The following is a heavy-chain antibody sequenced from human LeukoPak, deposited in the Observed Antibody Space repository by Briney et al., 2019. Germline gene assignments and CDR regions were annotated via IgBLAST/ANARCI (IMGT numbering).Heavy chain of an antibody. V-gene: IGHV1-69*04. CDR3: ARVIAVAAPSPFDY. Sequence: ASVKVSCKASGYTFTSYGISWVRQAPGQGLEWMGTIIPILGIANYAQKFQGRVTITADKSTSTAYMELSSLRSEDTAVYYCARVIAVAAPSPFDYWGQGTLVTVSS. CDR2: IIPILGIA. J-gene: IGHJ4*02. D-gene: IGHD6-19*01. CDR1: GYTFTSYG.